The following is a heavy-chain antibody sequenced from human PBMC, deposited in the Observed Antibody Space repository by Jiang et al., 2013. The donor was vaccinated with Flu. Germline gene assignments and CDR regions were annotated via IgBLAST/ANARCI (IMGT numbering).Heavy chain of an antibody. Sequence: GAEVKKPGESLKISCKGSGYSFTSYWIGWVRQMPGKGLEWMGIIYPGDSDTRYSPSFQGQVTISADKSISTAYLQWSSLKASDTAMYYCAIGWAPYYYDSSGYYYWGQGTLVTVSS. CDR1: GYSFTSYW. D-gene: IGHD3-22*01. CDR3: AIGWAPYYYDSSGYYY. J-gene: IGHJ4*02. V-gene: IGHV5-51*01. CDR2: IYPGDSDT.